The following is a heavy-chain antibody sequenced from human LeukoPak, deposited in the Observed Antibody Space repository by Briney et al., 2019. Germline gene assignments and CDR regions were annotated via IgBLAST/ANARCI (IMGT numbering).Heavy chain of an antibody. Sequence: ASVKVSCKASGYTFTGYYMHWVRQAPGQGLEWMGRINPNSGGTNYAQKFQGRVTMTRDTSISTAYMELSRLRSDDAAVYYCARDQRSRGVLVEPTDYWGQGTLVTVSP. CDR1: GYTFTGYY. V-gene: IGHV1-2*06. J-gene: IGHJ4*02. D-gene: IGHD2-21*01. CDR2: INPNSGGT. CDR3: ARDQRSRGVLVEPTDY.